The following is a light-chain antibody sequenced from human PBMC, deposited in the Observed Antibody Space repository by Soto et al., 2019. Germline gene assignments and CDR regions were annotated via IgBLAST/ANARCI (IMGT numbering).Light chain of an antibody. Sequence: QSALTQPASVSGSPGQSITISCTGTGSEVGGYKYVSWYQQLPGKAPTLMIYDVSYRPSGVSDRFSGSKSGNTASLIISGLQAEDESDYYCSSYASSTPFVFGTGPKVTV. V-gene: IGLV2-14*01. J-gene: IGLJ1*01. CDR1: GSEVGGYKY. CDR3: SSYASSTPFV. CDR2: DVS.